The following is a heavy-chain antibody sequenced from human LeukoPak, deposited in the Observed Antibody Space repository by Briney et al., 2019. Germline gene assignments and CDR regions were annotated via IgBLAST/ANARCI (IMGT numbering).Heavy chain of an antibody. CDR2: ISSSGGTF. CDR3: ARISSWYKGGFDS. D-gene: IGHD6-13*01. Sequence: GGSLRLSCAVSGFTFSSYEMNWVRQAPRMGLEWLSYISSSGGTFYYADSVKGRFTVSRDNAKNSLYLQMNSLRAEDTAVYYCARISSWYKGGFDSWGQGTLVTVSS. CDR1: GFTFSSYE. J-gene: IGHJ4*02. V-gene: IGHV3-48*03.